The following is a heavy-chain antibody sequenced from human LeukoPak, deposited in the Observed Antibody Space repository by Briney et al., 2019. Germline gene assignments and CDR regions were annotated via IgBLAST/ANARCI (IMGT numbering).Heavy chain of an antibody. V-gene: IGHV3-23*01. J-gene: IGHJ4*02. CDR3: ARALPSSWYFFDY. Sequence: GRSLRLSCAASGFTFSKYGMSCGRQAPGKGLEWGSSIRGSGCDTYYADSVKVRFSISRDNAKSSLYLQMHSLRLDDTAVYDCARALPSSWYFFDYWGEGALVTVSS. CDR1: GFTFSKYG. D-gene: IGHD6-13*01. CDR2: IRGSGCDT.